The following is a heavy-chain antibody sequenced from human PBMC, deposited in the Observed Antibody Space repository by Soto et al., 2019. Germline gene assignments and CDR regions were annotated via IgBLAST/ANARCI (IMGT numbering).Heavy chain of an antibody. CDR3: ARGGKERFRGSGMDV. V-gene: IGHV1-69*01. J-gene: IGHJ6*02. D-gene: IGHD1-1*01. CDR2: IISIFGTA. Sequence: QVQLVQSGAEVKKPGTSVKVSCKVSGGTFSSYAISWVRQAPGQGLEWMGEIISIFGTAMYAQKFQGRVTIIADVSASTAYMELSGLRSDDTAVYYCARGGKERFRGSGMDVWGQGTTVTVSS. CDR1: GGTFSSYA.